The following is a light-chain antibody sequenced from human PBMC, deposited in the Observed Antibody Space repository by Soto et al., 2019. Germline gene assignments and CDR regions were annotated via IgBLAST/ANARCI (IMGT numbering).Light chain of an antibody. CDR3: LLYFGGAQLV. J-gene: IGLJ3*02. V-gene: IGLV7-43*01. Sequence: QAVVTQEPSLTVSPGGTVTLTCASSTGAVTTGNYASWFQQKPGQAPRTLIYTTDNRHSWTPARLSGSLLGGKAALTLSSVQPEDEADYYCLLYFGGAQLVFGGGTKVTVL. CDR2: TTD. CDR1: TGAVTTGNY.